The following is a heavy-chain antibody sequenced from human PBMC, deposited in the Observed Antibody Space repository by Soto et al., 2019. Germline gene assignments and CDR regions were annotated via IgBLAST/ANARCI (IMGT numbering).Heavy chain of an antibody. CDR3: ARSGSWEVTYYDYVWGSYRYTGTFDY. J-gene: IGHJ4*02. V-gene: IGHV3-7*05. CDR2: IKQDGSEK. Sequence: GGSLRLSCAASGFTFSSYWMSWVRQAPGKGLEWVANIKQDGSEKYYVDSVKGRFTISRDNGKNSLYLQMNSLRAEDTAVYYCARSGSWEVTYYDYVWGSYRYTGTFDYWGQGTLVTVSS. D-gene: IGHD3-16*02. CDR1: GFTFSSYW.